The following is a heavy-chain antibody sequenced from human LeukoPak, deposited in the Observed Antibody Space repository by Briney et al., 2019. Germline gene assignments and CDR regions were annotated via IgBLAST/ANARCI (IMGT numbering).Heavy chain of an antibody. CDR2: ISTNGGST. Sequence: PGGSLRLSCAASGFTFSSYAMYWVRQAPGKRLEYVSAISTNGGSTYYANSVKGRFTISRDNSKNTLYLQMGSLRAEDMAVYYCAGGSSWYRGIDYWGQGTLVTVSS. CDR3: AGGSSWYRGIDY. J-gene: IGHJ4*02. V-gene: IGHV3-64*01. CDR1: GFTFSSYA. D-gene: IGHD6-13*01.